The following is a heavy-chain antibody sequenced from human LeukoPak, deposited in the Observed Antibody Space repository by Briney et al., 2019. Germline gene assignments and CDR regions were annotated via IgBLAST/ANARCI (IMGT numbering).Heavy chain of an antibody. CDR3: ARDGSLPDY. Sequence: PGGSLRLSCAASGFAFSNYWMHWVRQTPGKGLVWVSRIISDGSSTSYADSVKGRFTISRDNAKNTLYLQMNSLRAEDTAVYDCARDGSLPDYWGQGTLVTVSS. V-gene: IGHV3-74*01. J-gene: IGHJ4*02. CDR2: IISDGSST. CDR1: GFAFSNYW.